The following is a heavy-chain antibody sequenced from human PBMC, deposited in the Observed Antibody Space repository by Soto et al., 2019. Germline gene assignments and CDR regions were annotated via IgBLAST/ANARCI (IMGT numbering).Heavy chain of an antibody. CDR1: GFSLSTSGVG. D-gene: IGHD3-22*01. J-gene: IGHJ1*01. CDR2: IYWNDDK. V-gene: IGHV2-5*01. Sequence: GXGPTLVTPTQTLTLTCTSSGFSLSTSGVGVGCIRQPPGKALEWLALIYWNDDKRYSPSLKSRLTITKDTSKNQVVLTMTNMDPVDTATYYCEHFDTMIAFQNWGQGTLVTVSS. CDR3: EHFDTMIAFQN.